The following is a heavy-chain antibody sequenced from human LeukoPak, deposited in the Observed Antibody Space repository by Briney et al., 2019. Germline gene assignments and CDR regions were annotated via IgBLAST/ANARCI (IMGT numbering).Heavy chain of an antibody. V-gene: IGHV4-59*08. D-gene: IGHD2-2*01. CDR2: IHYSGST. CDR1: GGSISSYY. CDR3: ARHYGSYGTSANRFYHHYMDI. Sequence: SETLSLTCSVSGGSISSYYWSWIRQPPGRGLEWIGYIHYSGSTNYNPSLESRVTISIDTSRTQFSLRLTSVTAADTAMYYCARHYGSYGTSANRFYHHYMDIWGKGTTVTVSS. J-gene: IGHJ6*03.